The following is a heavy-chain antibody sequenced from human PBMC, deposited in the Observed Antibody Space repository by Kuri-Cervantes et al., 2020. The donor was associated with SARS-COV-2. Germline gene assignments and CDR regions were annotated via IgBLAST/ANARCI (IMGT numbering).Heavy chain of an antibody. V-gene: IGHV4-59*01. D-gene: IGHD3-3*01. CDR2: IYYSGST. CDR3: ARGHDFWSGYTDY. J-gene: IGHJ4*02. Sequence: GSLRLCCTVSGGSISSYYWSWIRQPPGKGLEWIGYIYYSGSTNYNPPLKSRVTISVDTSKNQFSLKLSSVTAADTDVYYCARGHDFWSGYTDYWGQGTLVTVSS. CDR1: GGSISSYY.